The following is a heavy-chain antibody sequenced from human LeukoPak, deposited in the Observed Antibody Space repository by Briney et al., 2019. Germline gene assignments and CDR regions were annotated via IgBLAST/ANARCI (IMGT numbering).Heavy chain of an antibody. CDR3: ARGNVEMTTIFPTYFDY. Sequence: SETLSLTCAVYGGSFSGYYWNWIRQPPGKGLEWIGEINHSGSTNYNPSLKSRVTISVDTSKNQFSLKLSSVTAADTAVYYRARGNVEMTTIFPTYFDYWGQGTLVTVSS. CDR1: GGSFSGYY. V-gene: IGHV4-34*01. D-gene: IGHD5-24*01. J-gene: IGHJ4*02. CDR2: INHSGST.